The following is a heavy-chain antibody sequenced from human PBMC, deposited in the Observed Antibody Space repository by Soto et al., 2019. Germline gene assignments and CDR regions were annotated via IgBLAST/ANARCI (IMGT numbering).Heavy chain of an antibody. CDR3: ARGDMVRGVTQFDY. V-gene: IGHV4-31*03. J-gene: IGHJ4*02. CDR1: GGSISSGGYY. D-gene: IGHD3-10*01. Sequence: QVQLQESGPGLVKPSQTLSLTCTVSGGSISSGGYYWSWIRQHPGKGLEWIGYIYYSGSTYYNPSLKSRVTLSVDTSKNQFSLKLSSVTAADTAVYYCARGDMVRGVTQFDYWGQGTLVTVSS. CDR2: IYYSGST.